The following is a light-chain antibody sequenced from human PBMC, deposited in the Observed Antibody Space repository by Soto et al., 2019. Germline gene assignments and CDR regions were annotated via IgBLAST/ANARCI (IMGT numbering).Light chain of an antibody. Sequence: DIQMTQSPSSLSASVGDRVTITCRASQSISFYLNWYQQKPGKAPKLLIYAASSLQSGVPSTFSGSGSGTDFTLTISRLQPEDFATYYCQQSFGTSWTFGQGTKVEIK. J-gene: IGKJ1*01. CDR1: QSISFY. CDR3: QQSFGTSWT. V-gene: IGKV1-39*01. CDR2: AAS.